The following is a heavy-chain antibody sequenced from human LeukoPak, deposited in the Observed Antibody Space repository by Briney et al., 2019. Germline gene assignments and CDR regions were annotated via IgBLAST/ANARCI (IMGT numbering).Heavy chain of an antibody. CDR2: IYTSGST. D-gene: IGHD6-13*01. Sequence: SETLSLTCTVSGGSISSSSYYWSWIRQPAGKGLEWIGRIYTSGSTNYNPSLKSRVTMSVDTSKNQFSLKLSSVTAADTAVYYCAREGGYSSSWYYFDYWGQGTLVTVSS. J-gene: IGHJ4*02. V-gene: IGHV4-61*02. CDR1: GGSISSSSYY. CDR3: AREGGYSSSWYYFDY.